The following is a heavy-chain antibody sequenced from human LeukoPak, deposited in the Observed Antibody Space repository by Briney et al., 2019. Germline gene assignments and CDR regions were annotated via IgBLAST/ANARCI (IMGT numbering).Heavy chain of an antibody. J-gene: IGHJ5*02. V-gene: IGHV4-61*02. CDR2: THTSGST. CDR3: ARFSGSLGNWFDP. CDR1: GDSISSNSNYY. Sequence: SETLSLTCTVSGDSISSNSNYYWSWIRQPAGKGLEWIGRTHTSGSTTYNPSLKSRVTISVDTSKNQFSLKLSSVTAADTAVYYCARFSGSLGNWFDPWGQGTLVTVSS. D-gene: IGHD1-26*01.